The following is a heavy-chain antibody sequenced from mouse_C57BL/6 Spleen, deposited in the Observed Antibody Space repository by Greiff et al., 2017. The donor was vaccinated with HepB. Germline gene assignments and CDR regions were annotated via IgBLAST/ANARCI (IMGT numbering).Heavy chain of an antibody. CDR3: ARRATEAMDY. Sequence: QVQLQQSGAELARPGASVKLSCKASGYTFTSYGISWVKQRTGQGLEWIGVINPGSGGTNYNEKFKGKATLTADKSSSTAYMQLSSLTSEDSAVYFCARRATEAMDYWGQGTSVTVSS. CDR1: GYTFTSYG. J-gene: IGHJ4*01. CDR2: INPGSGGT. D-gene: IGHD1-1*01. V-gene: IGHV1-81*01.